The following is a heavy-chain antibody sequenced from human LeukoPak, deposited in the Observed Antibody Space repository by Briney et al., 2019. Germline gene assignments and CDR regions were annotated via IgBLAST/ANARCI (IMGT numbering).Heavy chain of an antibody. CDR1: GFTFSTSG. Sequence: GGSLTLSCAASGFTFSTSGMSWVRQAPGKGLEWVSPISKTSYYRRYADSLKGRFTVSRDNAKNSVFLQMSSLRVEDTAVYYCAKIGVADTDAYFDFWGRGTLVTVSS. J-gene: IGHJ4*02. V-gene: IGHV3-21*01. CDR2: ISKTSYYR. CDR3: AKIGVADTDAYFDF. D-gene: IGHD6-19*01.